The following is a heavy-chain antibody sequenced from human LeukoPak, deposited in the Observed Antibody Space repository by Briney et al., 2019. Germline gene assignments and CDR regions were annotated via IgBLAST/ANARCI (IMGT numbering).Heavy chain of an antibody. Sequence: SETLSLTCTVSGGSISNYFWSWIRQPPGKGLEWIGYIYYTGSTNYNPSLKSRVTISVDTSKNQFSLKLSSVTVADTAVYYCARFRGGYSYGSIDYWGQGTLVTVSS. CDR3: ARFRGGYSYGSIDY. CDR1: GGSISNYF. CDR2: IYYTGST. J-gene: IGHJ4*02. D-gene: IGHD5-18*01. V-gene: IGHV4-59*08.